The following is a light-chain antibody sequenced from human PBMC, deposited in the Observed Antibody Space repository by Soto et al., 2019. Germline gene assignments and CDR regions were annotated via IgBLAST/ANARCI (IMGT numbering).Light chain of an antibody. CDR1: QSVSSSS. J-gene: IGKJ1*01. CDR2: GAS. Sequence: ILLTQSPGTLSLSPGERATLSCRASQSVSSSSLAWYQQNPGQAPRLLIYGASSRATGIPDRFSGSGSGTDFTLTISRLAPEDFEVYYCQQYGSSPWTFGQGTKVDIK. V-gene: IGKV3-20*01. CDR3: QQYGSSPWT.